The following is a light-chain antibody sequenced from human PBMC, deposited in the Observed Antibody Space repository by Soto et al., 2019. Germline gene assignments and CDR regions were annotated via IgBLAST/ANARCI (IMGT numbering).Light chain of an antibody. CDR3: CSYAGSYSGV. J-gene: IGLJ3*02. CDR2: DVT. V-gene: IGLV2-11*01. CDR1: SSDVGGY. Sequence: QSALTQPRSVSGSPGQSVTISCTGTSSDVGGYVSWYQQHPGKAPKFMIYDVTKRPSGVPDRISGSMSGNAAYLTISGLQAEDEADYYSCSYAGSYSGVFGGGTKLTVL.